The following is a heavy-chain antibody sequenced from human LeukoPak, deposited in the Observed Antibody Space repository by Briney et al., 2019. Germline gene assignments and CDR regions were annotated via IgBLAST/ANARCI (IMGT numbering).Heavy chain of an antibody. CDR3: ARRPTYYYDSCGYNDY. CDR1: GFSFNTYW. CDR2: IKQDGSEK. Sequence: GGSLRLSCAASGFSFNTYWMTWVRQAPGKGLEWVANIKQDGSEKYYVDSVKGRFTISRDNAKNSLYLQMNSLRAEDTAVYYCARRPTYYYDSCGYNDYWGQGTLVTVSS. J-gene: IGHJ4*02. D-gene: IGHD3-22*01. V-gene: IGHV3-7*01.